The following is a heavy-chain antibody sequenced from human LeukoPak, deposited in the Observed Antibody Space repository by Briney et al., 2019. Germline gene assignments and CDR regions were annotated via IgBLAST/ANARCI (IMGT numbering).Heavy chain of an antibody. D-gene: IGHD4-11*01. J-gene: IGHJ6*03. Sequence: GGSLRLSCAASGFTFSSYAMHWVRQAPGKGLEWVAFIRYDGSNKYYADSVKGRFTISRDNSKNTLYLQMNSLRAEDTAVYYCAKDGAYSRPYYMDVWGKGTTVTVSS. CDR2: IRYDGSNK. CDR1: GFTFSSYA. CDR3: AKDGAYSRPYYMDV. V-gene: IGHV3-30*02.